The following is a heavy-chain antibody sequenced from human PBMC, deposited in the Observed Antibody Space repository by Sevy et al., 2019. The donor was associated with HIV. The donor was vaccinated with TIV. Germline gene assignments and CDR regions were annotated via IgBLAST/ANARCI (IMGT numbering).Heavy chain of an antibody. D-gene: IGHD3-10*01. Sequence: ASVKVSCKASGYTFTSYDINWVRQAAGQGLEWVGWMTPSSRETGYEQKVEGRITMTGDTSISTAFLDLSSLTSEVTAVYFCARNLYGSGTFDYWGQGTLVTVSS. CDR2: MTPSSRET. V-gene: IGHV1-8*01. J-gene: IGHJ4*02. CDR3: ARNLYGSGTFDY. CDR1: GYTFTSYD.